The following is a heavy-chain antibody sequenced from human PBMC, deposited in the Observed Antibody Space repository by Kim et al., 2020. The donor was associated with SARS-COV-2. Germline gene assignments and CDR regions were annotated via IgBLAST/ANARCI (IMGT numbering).Heavy chain of an antibody. Sequence: SETLSLTCAVYGGSFSGYYWSWIRQPPGKGLEWIGEINHSGSTNYNPSLKSRVTISVDTSKNQFSLKLSSVTAADTAVYYCARGLGRLAFQDGGQGTLVTVSS. V-gene: IGHV4-34*01. D-gene: IGHD3-3*02. CDR1: GGSFSGYY. J-gene: IGHJ4*02. CDR2: INHSGST. CDR3: ARGLGRLAFQD.